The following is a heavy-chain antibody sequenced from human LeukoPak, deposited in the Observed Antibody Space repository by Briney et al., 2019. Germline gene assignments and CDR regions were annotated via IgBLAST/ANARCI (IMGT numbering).Heavy chain of an antibody. J-gene: IGHJ4*02. CDR2: INPNRGGT. D-gene: IGHD2-2*01. V-gene: IGHV1-2*02. Sequence: ASVKVSYKASGYTFTGYYMHWVRQAPRQGLEWMGWINPNRGGTNYEQKFQGGVTMTRETSISTAYMELSRLRSDDPVVCYCAREGRYCSSTSCYYNYFDYWGQGTLVTVSS. CDR1: GYTFTGYY. CDR3: AREGRYCSSTSCYYNYFDY.